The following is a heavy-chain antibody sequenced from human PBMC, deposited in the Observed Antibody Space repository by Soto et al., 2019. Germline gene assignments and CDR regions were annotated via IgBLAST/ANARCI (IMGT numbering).Heavy chain of an antibody. CDR1: GFTFSDYC. D-gene: IGHD3-16*01. CDR2: VNNDGSGT. J-gene: IGHJ3*02. Sequence: PVGSLRLSCAASGFTFSDYCMHWIRQAPGKGLVWVSRVNNDGSGTIYADSVEGRFTVSRDNAKNTLFLQMNSLRVDDTAIYYCARGSFGHALDIWGQGTMVTVSS. V-gene: IGHV3-74*01. CDR3: ARGSFGHALDI.